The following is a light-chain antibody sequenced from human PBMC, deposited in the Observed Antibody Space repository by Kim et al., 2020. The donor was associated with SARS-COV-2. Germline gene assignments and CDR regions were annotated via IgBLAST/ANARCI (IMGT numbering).Light chain of an antibody. CDR2: GKN. CDR3: NSRDSSGNPCV. Sequence: ALGQTVRITCQGDSRRSDYASWYQQKPGQAPVLVIYGKNNRPSGIPDRFSGSSSGNTASLTITGAQAEDEADYYCNSRDSSGNPCVFGGGTQLTVL. J-gene: IGLJ3*02. CDR1: SRRSDY. V-gene: IGLV3-19*01.